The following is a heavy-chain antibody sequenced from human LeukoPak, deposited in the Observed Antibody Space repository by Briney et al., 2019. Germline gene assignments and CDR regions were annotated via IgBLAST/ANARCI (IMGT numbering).Heavy chain of an antibody. CDR2: ISYDGSNT. J-gene: IGHJ4*02. V-gene: IGHV3-30-3*01. D-gene: IGHD1-1*01. Sequence: GRSLRLSCAASGFTFSTYAIHWVRQAPGKGLEWVAVISYDGSNTYYADSVKGRFTVSRDNSKNTLYLQMNSLTAEDTAVYYCARGPRTTGHNDYWGQGTLVTVSS. CDR1: GFTFSTYA. CDR3: ARGPRTTGHNDY.